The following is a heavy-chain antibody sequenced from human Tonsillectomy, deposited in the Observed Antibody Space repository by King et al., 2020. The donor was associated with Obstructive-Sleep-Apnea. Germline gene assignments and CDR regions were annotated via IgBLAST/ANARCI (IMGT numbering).Heavy chain of an antibody. CDR1: GFTFGSYS. D-gene: IGHD4-17*01. J-gene: IGHJ2*01. CDR2: ITSDSSTI. CDR3: ARLVADYGDYINWYFDL. Sequence: VQLVESGGGLVQPGGSLRLSCAXSGFTFGSYSVNWVRQAPGKGLEWVSHITSDSSTIFYADSVKGRFTISRDNAKNSLYLQMNSLRDEDTAVYYCARLVADYGDYINWYFDLWGRGTRVTVSS. V-gene: IGHV3-48*02.